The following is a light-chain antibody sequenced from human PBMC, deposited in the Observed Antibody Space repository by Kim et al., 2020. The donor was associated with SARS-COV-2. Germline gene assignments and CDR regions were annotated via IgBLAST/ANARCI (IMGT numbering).Light chain of an antibody. CDR3: AAWDDSLNGYV. Sequence: GQRDTISCSGSSSNIGSNTVNWYQQLPGTAPKLLIYSNSQRPSGVPDLFSSSKSGTSASLAISGLQSEDEANYYCAAWDDSLNGYVFGTGTKVTVL. CDR1: SSNIGSNT. V-gene: IGLV1-44*01. CDR2: SNS. J-gene: IGLJ1*01.